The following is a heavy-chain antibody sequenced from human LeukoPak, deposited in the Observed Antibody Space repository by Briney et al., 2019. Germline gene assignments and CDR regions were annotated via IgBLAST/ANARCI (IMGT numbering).Heavy chain of an antibody. CDR1: GYTFTIYY. V-gene: IGHV1-46*01. CDR3: AREVRGGASSRLLEGVDYYYGMDV. J-gene: IGHJ6*04. CDR2: INPSGGST. D-gene: IGHD2-15*01. Sequence: GASVKVSCEASGYTFTIYYMHWVRHAPGQGREWMGVINPSGGSTSYAQKFQGRVTMTRDTSTSTVYMELSSLRSEDTAVYYCAREVRGGASSRLLEGVDYYYGMDVWGKGTTVTVSS.